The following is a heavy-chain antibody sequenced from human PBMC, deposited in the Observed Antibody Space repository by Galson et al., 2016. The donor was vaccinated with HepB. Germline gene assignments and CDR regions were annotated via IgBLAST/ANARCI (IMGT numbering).Heavy chain of an antibody. CDR1: GYTFTNYD. CDR3: ARNRPFTGDFDY. CDR2: ITPNSGNT. D-gene: IGHD7-27*01. J-gene: IGHJ4*02. Sequence: SVKVSCKASGYTFTNYDFNWVRQAPGQGLEWLGWITPNSGNTGYAQKFQGRLSLTRDISTSTAYMELSSLTPDDTAVYYCARNRPFTGDFDYWGQGTLVTVSS. V-gene: IGHV1-8*02.